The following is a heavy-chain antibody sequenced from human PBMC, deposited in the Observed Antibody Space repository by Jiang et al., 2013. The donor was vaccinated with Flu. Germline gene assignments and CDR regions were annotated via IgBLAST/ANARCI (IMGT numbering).Heavy chain of an antibody. V-gene: IGHV3-49*04. CDR3: SRVKGDSSGPFDF. CDR1: GFSFGDYA. Sequence: VQLLESGGGLVQPGRSLRLSCTASGFSFGDYAMSWVRQAPGKGLEWVSFIRNKAYGGTTEYAASVKGRFTISRDDSKSVALLQMKSLKTEDTAVYYCSRVKGDSSGPFDFWGQGTLVTVSS. J-gene: IGHJ4*02. CDR2: IRNKAYGGTT. D-gene: IGHD6-25*01.